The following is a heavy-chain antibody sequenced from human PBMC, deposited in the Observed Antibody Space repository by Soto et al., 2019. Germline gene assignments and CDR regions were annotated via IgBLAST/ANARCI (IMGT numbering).Heavy chain of an antibody. V-gene: IGHV3-23*01. CDR1: GFTFSSYA. CDR3: AKVLDRGYYDFWGGLSY. Sequence: PGGSLRLSCAASGFTFSSYAMSWVRQAPGKGLEWVSAISGSGGSTYYADSVKGRFTISRDNSKNTLYLQMNSLRAEDTAVYYCAKVLDRGYYDFWGGLSYWGQGTLVTVST. CDR2: ISGSGGST. D-gene: IGHD3-3*01. J-gene: IGHJ4*02.